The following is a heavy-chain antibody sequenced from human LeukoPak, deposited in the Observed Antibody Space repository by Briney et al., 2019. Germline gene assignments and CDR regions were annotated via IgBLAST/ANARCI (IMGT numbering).Heavy chain of an antibody. V-gene: IGHV3-11*01. CDR3: AREFDSSSYDY. CDR1: GFTVSSNY. CDR2: ISSSGSTI. Sequence: GGSLRLSCAASGFTVSSNYMSWIRQAPGKGLEWVSYISSSGSTIYYTDSVKGRFTISRDNAKNSLYLQMNSLRAEDTAVYYCAREFDSSSYDYWGQGTLVTVSS. J-gene: IGHJ4*02. D-gene: IGHD6-13*01.